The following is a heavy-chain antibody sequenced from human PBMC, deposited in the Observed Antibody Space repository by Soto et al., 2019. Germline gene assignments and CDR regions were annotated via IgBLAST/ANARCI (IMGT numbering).Heavy chain of an antibody. CDR2: IIPILGIA. Sequence: SVKVSCKASGGTFNSYTISWVRQAPGQGLERMGRIIPILGIANYAQKFQGRVTITADKSTSTAYMELSSLRSEDTAVYYCARQPGVVVAANWFDPWGQGTLVTVSS. D-gene: IGHD2-15*01. V-gene: IGHV1-69*02. J-gene: IGHJ5*02. CDR1: GGTFNSYT. CDR3: ARQPGVVVAANWFDP.